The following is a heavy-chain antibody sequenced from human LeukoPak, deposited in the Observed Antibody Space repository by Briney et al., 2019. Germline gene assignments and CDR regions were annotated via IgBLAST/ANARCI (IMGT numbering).Heavy chain of an antibody. CDR2: ISGNRDRT. V-gene: IGHV3-23*01. CDR1: GFTFSGYG. J-gene: IGHJ4*02. CDR3: AKDRLGAILYFDY. D-gene: IGHD1-26*01. Sequence: PGGTLRLSCAASGFTFSGYGMSWVRQAPGKGLEWLSAISGNRDRTYYADSVRGRFTISRDNSKNTLYMQINTLRVEDTAVYYCAKDRLGAILYFDYWGQGTFLTVSS.